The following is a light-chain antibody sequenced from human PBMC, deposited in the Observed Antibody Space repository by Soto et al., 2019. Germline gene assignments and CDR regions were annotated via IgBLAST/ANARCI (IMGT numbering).Light chain of an antibody. V-gene: IGKV1-5*03. Sequence: DIQMTQSPSTLSASVGDRVAITCRASQSVSGWLAWYQQKPGKVPKLLIYQASTLEDGVPSRFSGGGSGTEFTLTISSLQPDDSATYYCQHYNDYSYTFGPGTNLEIK. J-gene: IGKJ2*01. CDR2: QAS. CDR1: QSVSGW. CDR3: QHYNDYSYT.